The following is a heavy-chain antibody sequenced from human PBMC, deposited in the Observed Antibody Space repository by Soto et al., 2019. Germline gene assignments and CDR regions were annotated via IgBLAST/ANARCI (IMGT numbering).Heavy chain of an antibody. CDR2: ISGSGART. CDR1: GVTFYNFA. V-gene: IGHV3-23*01. Sequence: PGGSLRLSCAASGVTFYNFAMTWVRQAPGKGLEWVSAISGSGARTYYADSVMGRFTISRDNSKNTVYLQMNSLRAEDAAVYYCVKGEYYYDGSAYYPFDYWGQGRMVTVSS. D-gene: IGHD3-22*01. J-gene: IGHJ4*02. CDR3: VKGEYYYDGSAYYPFDY.